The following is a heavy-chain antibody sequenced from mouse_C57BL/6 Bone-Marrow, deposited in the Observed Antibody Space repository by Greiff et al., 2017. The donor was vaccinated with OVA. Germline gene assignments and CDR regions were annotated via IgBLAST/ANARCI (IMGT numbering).Heavy chain of an antibody. V-gene: IGHV14-3*01. Sequence: EVQLQQSVAELVRPGASVKLSCTASGFNIKNTYMHWVKQRPEQGLEWIGRIDPANGNTKYAPKFQGKATITADTSSNKAYLQRSSLTSEDTAIWSSATGVAHWPPIDYWGQGTSVTVS. CDR3: ATGVAHWPPIDY. D-gene: IGHD1-1*01. CDR1: GFNIKNTY. CDR2: IDPANGNT. J-gene: IGHJ4*01.